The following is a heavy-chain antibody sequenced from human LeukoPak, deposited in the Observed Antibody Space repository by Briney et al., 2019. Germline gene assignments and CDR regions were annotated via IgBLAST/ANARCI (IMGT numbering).Heavy chain of an antibody. CDR3: TRQTATTTFDY. V-gene: IGHV5-51*01. CDR2: TYHTGSDT. Sequence: PGESLKISCKGSGDSFSNYWITWVRQMPGKGLELMGITYHTGSDTKDSPCCQGKATTSANKFITPAYLQWSSLQASATAMYYCTRQTATTTFDYWGQGTLVTVSS. D-gene: IGHD1/OR15-1a*01. J-gene: IGHJ4*02. CDR1: GDSFSNYW.